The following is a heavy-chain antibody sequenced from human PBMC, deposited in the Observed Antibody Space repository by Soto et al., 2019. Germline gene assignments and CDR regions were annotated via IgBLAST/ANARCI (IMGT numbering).Heavy chain of an antibody. D-gene: IGHD3-10*01. CDR1: GGSIGSYY. CDR3: ARYGSGSSVWFDP. V-gene: IGHV4-59*01. CDR2: IYYSGST. Sequence: PSETLSLTCTVSGGSIGSYYGSWIRQPPGKGLEWIGYIYYSGSTNYNPSLKSRVTISVDTSKNQFSLKLSSVTAADTAVYYCARYGSGSSVWFDPWGQGTLVTVSS. J-gene: IGHJ5*02.